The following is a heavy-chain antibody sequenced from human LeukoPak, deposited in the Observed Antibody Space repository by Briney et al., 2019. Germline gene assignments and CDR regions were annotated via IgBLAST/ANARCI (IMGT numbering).Heavy chain of an antibody. V-gene: IGHV5-51*01. Sequence: GESLKISCKASGYSFTSYWIGWVRQMPGKGLDWMGIIYPGASDTTYSPSFQGQVTISADTSISTASLQWSSLRASDTAMYYCARLVGVSSYAMDVWGQGTTVTVSS. CDR3: ARLVGVSSYAMDV. CDR2: IYPGASDT. CDR1: GYSFTSYW. J-gene: IGHJ6*02. D-gene: IGHD3-16*01.